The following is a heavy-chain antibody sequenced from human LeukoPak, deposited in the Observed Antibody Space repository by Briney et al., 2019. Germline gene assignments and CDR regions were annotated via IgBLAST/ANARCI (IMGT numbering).Heavy chain of an antibody. Sequence: GGSLRLSCAASGFTFDDYAMHWVRQATGKGLEWVSGISWNSGSIGYADSVKGRFTISRDNAKNSLYLQMNSLRAEDTALYYCAKGGGAYYYYGMDVWGQGTTVTVSS. D-gene: IGHD4-17*01. CDR3: AKGGGAYYYYGMDV. CDR1: GFTFDDYA. V-gene: IGHV3-9*01. CDR2: ISWNSGSI. J-gene: IGHJ6*02.